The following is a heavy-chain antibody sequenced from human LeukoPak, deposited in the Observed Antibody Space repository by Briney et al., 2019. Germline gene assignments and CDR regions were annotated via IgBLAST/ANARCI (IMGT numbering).Heavy chain of an antibody. J-gene: IGHJ6*04. CDR1: GYTFTSYG. Sequence: GASVKVSCKASGYTFTSYGISWVRQAPGQGLEWMGWISAYNGNTNYAQKLQGRVTMTTDTSTSTAYMELRSLRSDDTAVYYCARGGHYDFWSGKGMDVWGKGTTVTVSS. CDR2: ISAYNGNT. D-gene: IGHD3-3*01. CDR3: ARGGHYDFWSGKGMDV. V-gene: IGHV1-18*01.